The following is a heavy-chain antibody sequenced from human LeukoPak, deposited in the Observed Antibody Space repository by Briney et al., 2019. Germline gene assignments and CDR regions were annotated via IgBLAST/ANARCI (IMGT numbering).Heavy chain of an antibody. CDR3: VKLYGSGSYSALDY. CDR1: GFTFSSYA. V-gene: IGHV3-64D*06. J-gene: IGHJ4*02. Sequence: GGSLRLSCAASGFTFSSYAMSWVRQAPGKGLEYVSAISSNGGSTYYADSVKGRFTISRDNSKNTLYLQMSSLRAEDTAVYYCVKLYGSGSYSALDYWGQGTLVTVSS. D-gene: IGHD3-10*01. CDR2: ISSNGGST.